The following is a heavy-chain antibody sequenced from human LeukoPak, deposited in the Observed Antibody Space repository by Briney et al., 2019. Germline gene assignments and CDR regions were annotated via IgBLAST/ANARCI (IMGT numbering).Heavy chain of an antibody. J-gene: IGHJ5*02. CDR2: INPNSGGT. V-gene: IGHV1-2*04. CDR3: ARVAIAAAGMCFWFDP. CDR1: GYTFTGYY. D-gene: IGHD6-13*01. Sequence: ASVKVSCKASGYTFTGYYMHWVRQAPGQGLEWMGWINPNSGGTNYAQKFQGWVTMTRDTSISTAYMELSRLRSDDTAVYYCARVAIAAAGMCFWFDPWGQGTLVTVSS.